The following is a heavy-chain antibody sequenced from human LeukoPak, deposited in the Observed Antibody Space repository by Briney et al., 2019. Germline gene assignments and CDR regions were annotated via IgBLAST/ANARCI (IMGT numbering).Heavy chain of an antibody. D-gene: IGHD6-19*01. CDR3: ARGQSSGWSFDY. CDR2: ISSSSSYI. J-gene: IGHJ4*02. Sequence: GGSLRLSCAASGFTFSSYSMNWVRQAPGKGLEWVSSISSSSSYIYYADSVKGRLTISRDNAKNSLYLQMNSLRAEDTAVYYCARGQSSGWSFDYWGQGTLVTVSS. V-gene: IGHV3-21*01. CDR1: GFTFSSYS.